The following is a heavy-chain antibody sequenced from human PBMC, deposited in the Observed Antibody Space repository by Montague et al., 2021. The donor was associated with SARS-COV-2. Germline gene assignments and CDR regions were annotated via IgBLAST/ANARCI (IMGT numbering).Heavy chain of an antibody. J-gene: IGHJ4*02. V-gene: IGHV6-1*01. CDR1: GDSVWSNTAA. D-gene: IGHD4-17*01. CDR2: TSYRSKWTS. Sequence: CAISGDSVWSNTAAWNWIRQSPSGGLEWLGRTSYRSKWTSDYATSVEGRISIDPGTSKNQFFLHLRSVTPEDTGVYYCVRDTGSAQAGFDAWGQGTLVTVSS. CDR3: VRDTGSAQAGFDA.